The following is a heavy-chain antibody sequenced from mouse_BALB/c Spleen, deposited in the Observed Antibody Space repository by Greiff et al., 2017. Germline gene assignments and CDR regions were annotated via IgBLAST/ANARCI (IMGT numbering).Heavy chain of an antibody. Sequence: QVQLQQPGAELVKPGAPVKLSCKASGYTFTSYWMNWVKQRPGRGLEWIGRIDPSDSETHYNQKFKDKATLTVDKSSSTAYIQLSSLTSEDSAVYYCARSDYYGSSRYFDVWGAGTTVTVSS. CDR2: IDPSDSET. CDR1: GYTFTSYW. J-gene: IGHJ1*01. CDR3: ARSDYYGSSRYFDV. D-gene: IGHD1-1*01. V-gene: IGHV1-69*02.